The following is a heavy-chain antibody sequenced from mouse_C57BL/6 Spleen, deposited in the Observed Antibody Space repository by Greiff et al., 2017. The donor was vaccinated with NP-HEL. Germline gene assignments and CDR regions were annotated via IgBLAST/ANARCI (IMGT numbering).Heavy chain of an antibody. V-gene: IGHV5-9*01. Sequence: DVMLVESGGGLVKPGGSLKLSCAASGFTFSSYTMSWVRQTPEKRLEWVATISGGGGNTYYPDSVKGRFTISRDNAKNTLYLQMSSLRSEDTALYYCARNLFFDYWGQGTTLTVSS. CDR2: ISGGGGNT. J-gene: IGHJ2*01. CDR1: GFTFSSYT. CDR3: ARNLFFDY.